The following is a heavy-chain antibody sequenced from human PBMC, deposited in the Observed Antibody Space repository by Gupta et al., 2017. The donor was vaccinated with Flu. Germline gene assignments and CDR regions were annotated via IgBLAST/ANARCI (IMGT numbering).Heavy chain of an antibody. CDR2: IYPGDSNI. J-gene: IGHJ5*02. CDR1: GYSFTSYW. V-gene: IGHV5-51*01. D-gene: IGHD2-21*01. CDR3: ARHGDTSMNYNWLDP. Sequence: EVQLVQSGEEVKKPGESLKISCKGSGYSFTSYWIDWVRQVPGKGLEWMGVIYPGDSNIRYSPTFQGQVIISVDKSISTAYLQWSSLKASDTAIYYCARHGDTSMNYNWLDPWGQGTLVTVSS.